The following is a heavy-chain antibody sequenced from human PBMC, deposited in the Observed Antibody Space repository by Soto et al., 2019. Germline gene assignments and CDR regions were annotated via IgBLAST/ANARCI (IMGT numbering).Heavy chain of an antibody. V-gene: IGHV1-3*01. J-gene: IGHJ3*02. CDR2: IDAGNGNK. D-gene: IGHD3-9*01. CDR1: RYRFNTYA. Sequence: SVEVSCKASRYRFNTYALQSLRHSPKRRLEWMAWIDAGNGNKKYSQKFEGRVTVTRDTIESTIYMQLSSLKSEDTAVFYCASQLTGTVGVFDIWGQGTAVTVSS. CDR3: ASQLTGTVGVFDI.